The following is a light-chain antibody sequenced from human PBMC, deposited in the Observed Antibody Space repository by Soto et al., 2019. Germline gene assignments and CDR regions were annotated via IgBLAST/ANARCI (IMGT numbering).Light chain of an antibody. Sequence: EIVLTQFPATLSLSPGERATLSCRASQSVSSNYLAWYQQRPGQPPNLLIFGASNRAPGIPDRFSGSGSGTDFTLTISRLEPEDFAVYYCQQYGSSIKTFGQGTKVEIK. CDR3: QQYGSSIKT. J-gene: IGKJ1*01. CDR1: QSVSSNY. V-gene: IGKV3-20*01. CDR2: GAS.